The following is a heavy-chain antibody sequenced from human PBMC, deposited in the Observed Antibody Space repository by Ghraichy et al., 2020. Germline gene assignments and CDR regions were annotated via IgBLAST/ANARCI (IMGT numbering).Heavy chain of an antibody. V-gene: IGHV3-74*01. D-gene: IGHD3-22*01. Sequence: GESLRLSCAASGFTFNTYWMHWVRQAPGKGLVWVSRINTDGSGTNYADSVKGRFAISRDNAKNTLYLQMNSLGADDTAVYYCASGGDSSYWGQGTLVIVSS. CDR3: ASGGDSSY. CDR2: INTDGSGT. J-gene: IGHJ4*02. CDR1: GFTFNTYW.